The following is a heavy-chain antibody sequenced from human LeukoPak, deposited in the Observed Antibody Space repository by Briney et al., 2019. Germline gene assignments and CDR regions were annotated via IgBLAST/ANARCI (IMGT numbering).Heavy chain of an antibody. CDR2: IYYSGIT. CDR1: GGSISSYY. Sequence: PSETLSLTCTVSGGSISSYYWGWIRQPPGKGLESIGTIYYSGITYYNPSLRSRVTISVDTSKNQFSLKLRSVTAADTAVYYCASAYCDTGICYTGSFDPWGQGTLVTVSS. J-gene: IGHJ5*02. CDR3: ASAYCDTGICYTGSFDP. D-gene: IGHD2-21*01. V-gene: IGHV4-39*01.